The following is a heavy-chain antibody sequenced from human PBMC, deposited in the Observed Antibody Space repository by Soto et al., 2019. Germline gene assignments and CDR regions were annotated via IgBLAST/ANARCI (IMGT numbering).Heavy chain of an antibody. Sequence: SVKVSCKASGGTFSSYTISWVRQAPGQGLEWMGRIIPILGIANYAQKFQGRVTITADKSTSTAYMELSSLRSEDTAVYYCAIAYGDYEGGYWGQETLVTVSS. J-gene: IGHJ4*02. CDR2: IIPILGIA. CDR3: AIAYGDYEGGY. V-gene: IGHV1-69*02. D-gene: IGHD4-17*01. CDR1: GGTFSSYT.